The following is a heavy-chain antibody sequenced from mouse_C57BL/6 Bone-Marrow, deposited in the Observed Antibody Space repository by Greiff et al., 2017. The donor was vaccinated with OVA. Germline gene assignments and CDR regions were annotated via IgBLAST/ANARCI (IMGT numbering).Heavy chain of an antibody. CDR3: ARGRNYYGSSYDWYFDV. Sequence: EVQGVESGGGLVKPGGSLKLSCAASGFTFSDYGMHWVRQAPEKGLEWVAYISSGSSTIYYADTVKGRFTISRDNAKNTLFLQMTSLRSEDTAMYYCARGRNYYGSSYDWYFDVWGTGTTVTVSS. J-gene: IGHJ1*03. CDR2: ISSGSSTI. V-gene: IGHV5-17*01. D-gene: IGHD1-1*01. CDR1: GFTFSDYG.